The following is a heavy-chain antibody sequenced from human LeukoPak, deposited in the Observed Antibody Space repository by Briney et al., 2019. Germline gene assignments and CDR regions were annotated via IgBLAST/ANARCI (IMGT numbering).Heavy chain of an antibody. J-gene: IGHJ5*02. CDR1: GFTFSSYH. CDR3: ATSSLLRLGWFDP. CDR2: VTADSSYI. V-gene: IGHV3-21*01. Sequence: PGGSLRLSCAASGFTFSSYHMNWVRQAPGKGLQWVSSVTADSSYIFYGDSVKGRFTISRDNAKNSLYLQMDSLRAEDTAVYYCATSSLLRLGWFDPWGQGTLVTVSS. D-gene: IGHD2-2*01.